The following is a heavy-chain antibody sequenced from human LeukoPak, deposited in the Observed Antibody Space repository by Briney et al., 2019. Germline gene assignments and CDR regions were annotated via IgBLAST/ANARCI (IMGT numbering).Heavy chain of an antibody. CDR2: ISAYNGNT. CDR3: ARGHFQQLFPDYGMDV. J-gene: IGHJ6*02. CDR1: GYTFTSYG. Sequence: GASVKVSCKASGYTFTSYGISWVRQAPGQGLEWMGWISAYNGNTNYAQKLQGRVTMTTDTSTSTAYMELRSLRSDDTAVYYCARGHFQQLFPDYGMDVWGQGTTVTVSS. V-gene: IGHV1-18*01. D-gene: IGHD6-13*01.